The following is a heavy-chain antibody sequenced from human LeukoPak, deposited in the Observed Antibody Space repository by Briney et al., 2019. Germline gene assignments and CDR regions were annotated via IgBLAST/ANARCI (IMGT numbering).Heavy chain of an antibody. CDR2: ISYSGST. Sequence: SETLSLTCTVSGDSITNTLYRWGWFRQPPGTGLEWIGSISYSGSTYFNPSLKSRVTVSLETSKNKFSLKLNSVTAADTAVYYCARTIRYFDWFFDFWGQGSLVPVSP. CDR3: ARTIRYFDWFFDF. J-gene: IGHJ4*02. V-gene: IGHV4-39*01. CDR1: GDSITNTLYR. D-gene: IGHD3-9*01.